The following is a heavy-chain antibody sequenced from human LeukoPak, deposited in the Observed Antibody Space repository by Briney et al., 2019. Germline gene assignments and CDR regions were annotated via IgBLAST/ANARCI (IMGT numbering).Heavy chain of an antibody. D-gene: IGHD3-9*01. J-gene: IGHJ4*02. Sequence: PGGSLRLSCVASGFSFSTYGMHWVRQAPGKGLEWVALIWYDGSEEYYADSVKGRFTISRDNSKNTLYLQMNSLRAEDTAVYYCALDILTGYYPHWGQGTLVTVSS. CDR2: IWYDGSEE. CDR1: GFSFSTYG. CDR3: ALDILTGYYPH. V-gene: IGHV3-33*01.